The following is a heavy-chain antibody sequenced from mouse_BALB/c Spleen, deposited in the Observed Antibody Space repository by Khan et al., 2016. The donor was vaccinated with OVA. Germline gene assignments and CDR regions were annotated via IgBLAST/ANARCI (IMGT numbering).Heavy chain of an antibody. D-gene: IGHD1-1*01. V-gene: IGHV5-17*02. CDR2: ISGDSNTI. J-gene: IGHJ2*01. CDR1: GFTFSSYG. CDR3: ATSYFYGYYFDY. Sequence: EVQLVESGGGLVQPGGSRKLSCAASGFTFSSYGMHWVRQAPEKGLEWVAYISGDSNTIYSADTVKGRFTISRDNPKNTLFLQMTSLMSEDTARYYCATSYFYGYYFDYWGPGTTLTVSS.